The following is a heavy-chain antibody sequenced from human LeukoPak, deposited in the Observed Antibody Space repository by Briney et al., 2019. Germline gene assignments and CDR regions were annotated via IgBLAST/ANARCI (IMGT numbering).Heavy chain of an antibody. D-gene: IGHD3-22*01. CDR2: ISGSGGST. V-gene: IGHV3-23*01. CDR3: AKTRPLKDSSGNFDY. CDR1: GFTFSSYA. J-gene: IGHJ4*02. Sequence: AGGSLRLSCAASGFTFSSYAMSWVRQAPGKGLEWASAISGSGGSTYYADSVKGRFTISRDNSKNTLYLQMNSLRAEDTAVYYCAKTRPLKDSSGNFDYWGQGTLVTVSS.